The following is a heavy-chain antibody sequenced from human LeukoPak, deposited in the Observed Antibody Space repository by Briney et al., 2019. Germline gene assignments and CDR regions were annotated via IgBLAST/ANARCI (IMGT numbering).Heavy chain of an antibody. Sequence: SETLSLTCTVSGGSISSYYWSWIRQPPGKGLEWIGYIYYSGSTNYNPSLKSRVTISVDTSKNQFSLKLSSVTAADTAVYYCARGSIYSSSSGIDYWGQGTLVTVSS. CDR2: IYYSGST. J-gene: IGHJ4*02. CDR1: GGSISSYY. CDR3: ARGSIYSSSSGIDY. V-gene: IGHV4-59*08. D-gene: IGHD6-6*01.